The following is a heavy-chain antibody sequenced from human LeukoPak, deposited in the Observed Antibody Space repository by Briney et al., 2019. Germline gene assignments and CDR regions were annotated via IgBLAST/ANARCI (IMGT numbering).Heavy chain of an antibody. V-gene: IGHV3-53*05. J-gene: IGHJ4*02. CDR2: IYSGGST. CDR1: GFTVSSNY. CDR3: AKSHYRGFGELFSNFDY. Sequence: AGGSLRLSCAASGFTVSSNYMSWVRQAPGKGLEWVSVIYSGGSTYYADSVKGRFTISRGNSKNTLYLQMNSLRAEDTAVYYCAKSHYRGFGELFSNFDYWGQGTLVTVSS. D-gene: IGHD3-10*01.